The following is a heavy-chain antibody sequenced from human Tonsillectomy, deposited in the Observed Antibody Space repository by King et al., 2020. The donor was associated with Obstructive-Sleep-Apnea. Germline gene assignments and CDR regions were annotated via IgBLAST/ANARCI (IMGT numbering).Heavy chain of an antibody. CDR1: GGSISSYY. D-gene: IGHD3-22*01. J-gene: IGHJ4*02. Sequence: VQLQESGPGLVKPSETLSLTCTVSGGSISSYYWSWLRQPPGKGLEWIGSFYYSGDTNYNPSLKSRVTISVDTSKNQFSLKLSSVTAADTAVYYCARGFAYYYDRSGYYPFDYWGQGTLVTVSS. V-gene: IGHV4-59*01. CDR3: ARGFAYYYDRSGYYPFDY. CDR2: FYYSGDT.